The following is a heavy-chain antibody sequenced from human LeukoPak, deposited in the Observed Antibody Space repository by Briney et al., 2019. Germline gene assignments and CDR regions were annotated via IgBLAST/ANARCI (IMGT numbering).Heavy chain of an antibody. CDR2: ISGSGGST. Sequence: PGGSLRLSCAASGFTFSSYAMSWVRQAPGKGLEWVSAISGSGGSTYYADSVKGRFTISRDNSKNTLYLQMNSLRAEDTAVYYCAKDASFGPWIQLWFDYWGQGTLVTVSS. D-gene: IGHD5-18*01. J-gene: IGHJ4*02. CDR3: AKDASFGPWIQLWFDY. CDR1: GFTFSSYA. V-gene: IGHV3-23*01.